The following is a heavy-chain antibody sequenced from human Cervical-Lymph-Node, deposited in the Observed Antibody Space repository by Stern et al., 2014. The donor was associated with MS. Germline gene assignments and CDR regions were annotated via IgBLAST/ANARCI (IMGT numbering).Heavy chain of an antibody. CDR1: GFPLSDHY. CDR2: ISSSGYTI. CDR3: ARGDNVGYGYGLDY. Sequence: VQLVQSGRDLDKPGGSLTLSCAASGFPLSDHYKPWLRPAPGQGLDWISYISSSGYTIDYADSVKGRFTISRDSAKNLLYLQLNSLRAEDTAVYYCARGDNVGYGYGLDYWGQGTLVTVSS. J-gene: IGHJ4*02. D-gene: IGHD2-2*03. V-gene: IGHV3-11*01.